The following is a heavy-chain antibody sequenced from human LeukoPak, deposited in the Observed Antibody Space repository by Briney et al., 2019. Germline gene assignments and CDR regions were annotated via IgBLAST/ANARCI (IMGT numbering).Heavy chain of an antibody. CDR1: GYTFSSYS. J-gene: IGHJ4*02. V-gene: IGHV3-21*01. Sequence: GGSLRLSCAASGYTFSSYSMNWVRQAPGKGLEWVSSISSSSSYIYYADSVKGRFTISRDNAKNSLYLQMNSLRAEDTAVYYCARVRAGIQLWVKPADYRGQGTLVTVSS. CDR2: ISSSSSYI. D-gene: IGHD5-18*01. CDR3: ARVRAGIQLWVKPADY.